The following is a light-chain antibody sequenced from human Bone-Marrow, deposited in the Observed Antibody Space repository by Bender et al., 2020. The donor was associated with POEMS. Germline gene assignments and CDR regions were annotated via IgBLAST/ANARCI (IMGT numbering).Light chain of an antibody. V-gene: IGLV3-1*01. CDR3: NSYAGADTVI. Sequence: SYELTQPPSVSVSPGQTATITCSGEKLGEEYACWYQQKPGQSPVVVIYQDTKRPSGIPERFSGSTSGNTASLTVSGLQAEDEADYYCNSYAGADTVIFGGGTKLTVL. CDR2: QDT. J-gene: IGLJ2*01. CDR1: KLGEEY.